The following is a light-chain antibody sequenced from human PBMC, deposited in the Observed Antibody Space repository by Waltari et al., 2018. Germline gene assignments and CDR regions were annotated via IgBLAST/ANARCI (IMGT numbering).Light chain of an antibody. Sequence: SYVLTQPPSVSVAPGTTARITCGGDGIAAKHVHWYQHKSGQAPVMVINHYSDWPSPFPGPSATPARASVSSSGNTATLTISRVDAGDEADFYCQVWDSETNVVVFGGGTRLTVL. V-gene: IGLV3-21*04. J-gene: IGLJ2*01. CDR3: QVWDSETNVVV. CDR2: HYS. CDR1: GIAAKH.